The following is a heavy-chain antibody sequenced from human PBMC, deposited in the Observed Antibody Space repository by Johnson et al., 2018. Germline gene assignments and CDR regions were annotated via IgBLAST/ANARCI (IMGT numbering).Heavy chain of an antibody. D-gene: IGHD2-15*01. CDR2: IYHSGST. CDR3: ARAGGIVVVVAAPYFDL. J-gene: IGHJ2*01. CDR1: GGSISSSNW. Sequence: VQLLESGPGLVKXSGTLSLTCAVSGGSISSSNWWSWVRQPPGKGLEWIGEIYHSGSTNYNPSLKSRVTISVDKSKNQFSLKLSSVTAADTAVYYCARAGGIVVVVAAPYFDLWGRGTLVTVSS. V-gene: IGHV4-4*02.